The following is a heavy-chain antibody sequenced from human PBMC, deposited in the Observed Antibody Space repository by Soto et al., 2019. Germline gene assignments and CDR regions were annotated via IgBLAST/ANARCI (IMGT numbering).Heavy chain of an antibody. J-gene: IGHJ6*02. V-gene: IGHV3-21*01. Sequence: GGSLRLSCAASGFTFSSYSMNWVRQAPGKXLEWVSSISSSSSYIYYADSVKGRFTISRDNAKNSLYLQMNSLRAEDTAVYYCARDSRRSGGSCYYSQLHYYYGMDVWGQGSTVTVYS. D-gene: IGHD2-15*01. CDR1: GFTFSSYS. CDR3: ARDSRRSGGSCYYSQLHYYYGMDV. CDR2: ISSSSSYI.